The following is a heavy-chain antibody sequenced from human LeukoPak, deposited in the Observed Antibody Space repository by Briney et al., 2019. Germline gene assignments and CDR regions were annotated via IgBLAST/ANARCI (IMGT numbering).Heavy chain of an antibody. CDR3: ARGRSITLLRGVAMSDGFDF. Sequence: GGSLRLSCAASGFTFSDYYMSWIRQAPGKGLEWVSYISSSDTYTNYADSVKGRFTISRDNAKNSLYLQMNGLRAEDTAVYYCARGRSITLLRGVAMSDGFDFWGQGAMVTVSS. D-gene: IGHD3-10*01. J-gene: IGHJ3*01. CDR1: GFTFSDYY. CDR2: ISSSDTYT. V-gene: IGHV3-11*06.